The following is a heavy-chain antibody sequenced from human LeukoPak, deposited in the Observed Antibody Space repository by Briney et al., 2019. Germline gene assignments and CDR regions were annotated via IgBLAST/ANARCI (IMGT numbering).Heavy chain of an antibody. V-gene: IGHV4-39*01. J-gene: IGHJ5*02. CDR1: GGSIRSLTYY. Sequence: PAETLSLTCTVSGGSIRSLTYYGGWIRQSPGKGLERIGSIYYSGSTYYNPSLKSRVTISVDTSKNQFSLNLTSVTAADTAVYYCARGGSGSRYVCWFDPWGQGTQVTVSS. CDR2: IYYSGST. D-gene: IGHD2-15*01. CDR3: ARGGSGSRYVCWFDP.